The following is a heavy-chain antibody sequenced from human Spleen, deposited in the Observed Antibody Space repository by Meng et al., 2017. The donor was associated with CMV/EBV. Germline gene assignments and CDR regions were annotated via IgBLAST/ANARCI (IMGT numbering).Heavy chain of an antibody. V-gene: IGHV3-9*01. CDR1: GFTFDDYA. CDR2: ISWNSGSR. Sequence: SLKISCAASGFTFDDYAMHWVRQAPGKGLEWVSSISWNSGSRGYADSVKGRSTISRDSAKNSLYLQMNSLRAEDTAFYYCARRSNMSYFYDYWGQGTLVTVSS. D-gene: IGHD3-10*02. CDR3: ARRSNMSYFYDY. J-gene: IGHJ4*02.